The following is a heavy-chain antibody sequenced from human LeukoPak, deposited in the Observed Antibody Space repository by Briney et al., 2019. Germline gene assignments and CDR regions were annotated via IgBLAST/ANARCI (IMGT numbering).Heavy chain of an antibody. Sequence: EASVKVSFKASGYTFTSYGISWVRQAPGQGLEWVGWISAFNGNTNYAQKLQGRVTLTTETSTSKAYMEVRSLRSDDTAVYYCARVNNYDILSSFDYWGQGTLVTVSS. V-gene: IGHV1-18*01. J-gene: IGHJ4*02. CDR1: GYTFTSYG. D-gene: IGHD3-9*01. CDR3: ARVNNYDILSSFDY. CDR2: ISAFNGNT.